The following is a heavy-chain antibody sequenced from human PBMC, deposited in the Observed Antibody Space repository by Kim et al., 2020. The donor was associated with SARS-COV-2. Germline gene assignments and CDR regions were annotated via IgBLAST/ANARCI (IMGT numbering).Heavy chain of an antibody. J-gene: IGHJ6*02. D-gene: IGHD2-8*01. CDR2: ISSSSSTI. CDR3: ARDYWQRLMLHRIYSYGMDG. Sequence: GGSLRLSCAASGFTFSSYSMNWVRQAPGKGLEWVSYISSSSSTIYYADSVKGRFTISRDNAKNSLFLQMNSLRDEDTAVYYCARDYWQRLMLHRIYSYGMDGWGQGTTVTVSS. CDR1: GFTFSSYS. V-gene: IGHV3-48*02.